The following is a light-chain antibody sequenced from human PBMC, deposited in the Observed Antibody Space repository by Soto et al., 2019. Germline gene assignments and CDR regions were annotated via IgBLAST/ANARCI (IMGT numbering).Light chain of an antibody. J-gene: IGKJ1*01. CDR3: QQSYSSPPT. CDR2: AAS. V-gene: IGKV1-39*01. Sequence: DIQMTQSPSTLSASVGDRVTIACRASQSISSWLAWYQQKPGKAPKLLIFAASSLQSGVPSRFSGSRSGPDFTLTISSLQPEDFATYYCQQSYSSPPTFGQGTKVDI. CDR1: QSISSW.